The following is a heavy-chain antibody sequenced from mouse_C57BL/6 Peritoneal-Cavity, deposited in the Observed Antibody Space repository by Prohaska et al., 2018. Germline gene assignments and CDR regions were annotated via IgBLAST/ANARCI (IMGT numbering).Heavy chain of an antibody. CDR2: MSSGSSNI. CDR3: ARVHGSAWFAY. D-gene: IGHD2-2*01. J-gene: IGHJ3*01. CDR1: GFTFSDYG. V-gene: IGHV5-17*01. Sequence: EVQLVESGGGLVKPGGSLKLSCAASGFTFSDYGMHWVRQAPEKGLEGVADMSSGSSNIYYADTVKGRFTISRDNAKNTLFLQMTSLRSEDTAMYYCARVHGSAWFAYWGQGTLVTVSA.